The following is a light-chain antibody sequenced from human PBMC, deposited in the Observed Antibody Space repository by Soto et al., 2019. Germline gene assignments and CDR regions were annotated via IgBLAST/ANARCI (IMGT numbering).Light chain of an antibody. J-gene: IGLJ2*01. CDR1: SGSIASNY. Sequence: NFMLTQPHSVSESPGKTVTISCTGSSGSIASNYVQWYQQRPGSAPTTVIYEDNQSPSGVPDRFSGSIDSSSNSASLTISGLKTEDEADYYCQSYDSSNFVVFGGGTKLTVL. CDR2: EDN. CDR3: QSYDSSNFVV. V-gene: IGLV6-57*02.